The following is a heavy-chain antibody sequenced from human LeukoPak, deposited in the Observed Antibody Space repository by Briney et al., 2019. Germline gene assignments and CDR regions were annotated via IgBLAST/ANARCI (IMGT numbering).Heavy chain of an antibody. CDR2: IIPIFGTA. D-gene: IGHD1-1*01. J-gene: IGHJ6*02. V-gene: IGHV1-69*01. CDR3: ARPTELERFYGMDV. CDR1: GGTFISYA. Sequence: SVKVSFKASGGTFISYAISWVRQAPGQGLEWMGGIIPIFGTANYAQKFQGRVTITADESTSTAYMELSSLRSEDTAVYYCARPTELERFYGMDVWGQGTTVTVSS.